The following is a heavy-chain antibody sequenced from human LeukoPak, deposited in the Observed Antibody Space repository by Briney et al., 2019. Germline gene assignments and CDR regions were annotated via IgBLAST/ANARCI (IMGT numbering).Heavy chain of an antibody. CDR2: IKSKTDGGTT. D-gene: IGHD4-17*01. J-gene: IGHJ3*02. CDR3: TTSEFTIGDYGLWAFDT. CDR1: GFTFSNAW. Sequence: GGSLRLSCAASGFTFSNAWMSWVRQAPGKWLEWVGRIKSKTDGGTTDYAAPVKGRFTISRDDSKNTLYLQMNSLKTEDTAVYYCTTSEFTIGDYGLWAFDTWGQGTMVTVSS. V-gene: IGHV3-15*01.